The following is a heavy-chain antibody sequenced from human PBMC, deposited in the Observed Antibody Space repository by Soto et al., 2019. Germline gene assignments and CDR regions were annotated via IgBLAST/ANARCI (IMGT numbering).Heavy chain of an antibody. D-gene: IGHD3-3*01. CDR3: ARAPRIDYDFWSGYYDTHFAY. V-gene: IGHV3-66*01. CDR1: GFTVSSNY. Sequence: GGSLRLSCAASGFTVSSNYMSWVRQAPGKGLEWVSVIYSGGSTYYADSVKGRFTISRDNSKNTLYLQMNSLRAEDTAVYYCARAPRIDYDFWSGYYDTHFAYSGQGTLVTVSS. CDR2: IYSGGST. J-gene: IGHJ4*02.